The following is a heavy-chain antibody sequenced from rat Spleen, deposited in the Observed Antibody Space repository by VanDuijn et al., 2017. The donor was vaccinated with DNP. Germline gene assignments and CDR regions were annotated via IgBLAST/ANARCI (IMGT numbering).Heavy chain of an antibody. CDR3: ARQGYGSGYGTWFAY. CDR2: ISYDGSST. CDR1: GFTFSNYD. V-gene: IGHV5-7*01. J-gene: IGHJ3*01. Sequence: EVQLVESGGGLVQPGRSLKLSCAASGFTFSNYDMAWVRQAPKKGLEWVATISYDGSSTNYRDSVKGRFTISRDNAKSTLYLLMDSLRSEDTATYYCARQGYGSGYGTWFAYWGQGTLVTVSS. D-gene: IGHD4-3*01.